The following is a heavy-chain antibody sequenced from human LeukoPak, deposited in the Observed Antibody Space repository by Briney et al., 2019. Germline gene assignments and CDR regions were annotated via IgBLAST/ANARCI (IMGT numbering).Heavy chain of an antibody. V-gene: IGHV1-69*04. D-gene: IGHD5-18*01. CDR3: ARVQLWLRDYYYGMDV. J-gene: IGHJ6*02. Sequence: GASVTVSRTAAGGTFSSYGNSWVRLAPAQGREWMGRVLLILGIANYAQKFQGRVTITEDKSTSTAYMELSSLRSEDTAVYYCARVQLWLRDYYYGMDVWGQGTTVTVSS. CDR2: VLLILGIA. CDR1: GGTFSSYG.